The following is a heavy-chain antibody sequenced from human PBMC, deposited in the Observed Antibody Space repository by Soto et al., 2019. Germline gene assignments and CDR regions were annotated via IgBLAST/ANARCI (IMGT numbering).Heavy chain of an antibody. Sequence: QVHLQESGPGLVAPSGTLSLTCTLSGGSVTAPDWWNWVRQSPDKGLEWIAEVHISGHSNYNPSLRSRVSVSIDSSKNQFYLNLNSVTAADTAIYYCASVGQGCSANNCYFDPWGQGTQVTISS. CDR2: VHISGHS. V-gene: IGHV4-4*02. CDR1: GGSVTAPDW. CDR3: ASVGQGCSANNCYFDP. J-gene: IGHJ5*01. D-gene: IGHD1-1*01.